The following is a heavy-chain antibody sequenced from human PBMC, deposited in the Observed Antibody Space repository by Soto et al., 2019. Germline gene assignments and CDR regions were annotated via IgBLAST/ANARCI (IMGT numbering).Heavy chain of an antibody. J-gene: IGHJ6*02. Sequence: GASVKVSCKASGGTFSSYAISWVRQAPGQGLEWMGGIIPILGTANYAQKFQGRVTITADESTSTAYMELSCLRSEDTAVHYCARGAGTAYYYGMDVWGQGTTVTVS. D-gene: IGHD5-18*01. CDR1: GGTFSSYA. V-gene: IGHV1-69*13. CDR2: IIPILGTA. CDR3: ARGAGTAYYYGMDV.